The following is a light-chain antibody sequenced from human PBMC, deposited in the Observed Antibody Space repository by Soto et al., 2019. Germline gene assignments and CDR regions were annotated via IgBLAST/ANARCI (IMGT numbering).Light chain of an antibody. CDR3: QQYGSSPFT. CDR2: GSS. CDR1: QSVSSY. V-gene: IGKV3-20*01. Sequence: EIVLTQSPATLSLSPGERATLSCGASQSVSSYLAWYQQKPGHAPRLLISGSSIRATGIPKRFSGSASGTNFTLTISSLEPEDFAVFYCQQYGSSPFTFGPGTRGDIK. J-gene: IGKJ3*01.